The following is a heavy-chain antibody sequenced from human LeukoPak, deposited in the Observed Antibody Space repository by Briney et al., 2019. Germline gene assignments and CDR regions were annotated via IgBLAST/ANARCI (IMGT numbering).Heavy chain of an antibody. Sequence: PSETLSLTCTVSGGSISSYYWSWIRQPAGKGLEWIGRIYTSGSTNNNPSLKSRVTMSVDTSKNQFSLKLSSVTAADTAVYYCARGRGSTGAVKYYFDYWGQGTLVTVSS. V-gene: IGHV4-4*07. D-gene: IGHD3-10*01. J-gene: IGHJ4*02. CDR1: GGSISSYY. CDR3: ARGRGSTGAVKYYFDY. CDR2: IYTSGST.